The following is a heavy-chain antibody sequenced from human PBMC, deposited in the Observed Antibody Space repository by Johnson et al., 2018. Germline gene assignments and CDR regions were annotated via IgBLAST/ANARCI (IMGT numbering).Heavy chain of an antibody. CDR1: GFTFSDYY. J-gene: IGHJ1*01. Sequence: QVQLVQSGGGLVKPGGSLRLSCAASGFTFSDYYMTWIRQAPGKGLEGVSYISSSGTTIYYADSVKGRFTISRDNAKNSLYLQMNSLRTEDTALYYYARPQRYSSSWYLYFQHWGQGTLVAVSS. CDR3: ARPQRYSSSWYLYFQH. D-gene: IGHD6-13*01. V-gene: IGHV3-11*01. CDR2: ISSSGTTI.